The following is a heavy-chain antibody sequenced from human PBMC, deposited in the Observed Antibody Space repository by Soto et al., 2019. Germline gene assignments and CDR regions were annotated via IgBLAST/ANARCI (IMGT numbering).Heavy chain of an antibody. CDR3: ARVRGISTSCYHYYYYGMDV. Sequence: ASVKVSCKASGYTFTGYYMHWVRQAPGQGLEWMGWINPNSGGTNYAQKFQGRVTITADESTSTAYMELSSLRSEDTAVYYCARVRGISTSCYHYYYYGMDVWGQGTTVTVSS. CDR2: INPNSGGT. J-gene: IGHJ6*02. CDR1: GYTFTGYY. V-gene: IGHV1-2*02. D-gene: IGHD2-2*01.